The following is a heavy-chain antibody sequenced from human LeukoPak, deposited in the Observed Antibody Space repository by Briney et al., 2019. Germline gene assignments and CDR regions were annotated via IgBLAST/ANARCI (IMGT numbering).Heavy chain of an antibody. CDR2: ISYDGSNK. CDR3: AASTTVTANPPHY. Sequence: SCAASGFTFSSYGMHWVRQAPGKGLEWVAVISYDGSNKYYADSVKGRFTISRDNSKSTLYLQMNSLRAEDTAVYYCAASTTVTANPPHYWGQGTLVTVSS. CDR1: GFTFSSYG. J-gene: IGHJ4*02. V-gene: IGHV3-30*03. D-gene: IGHD4-17*01.